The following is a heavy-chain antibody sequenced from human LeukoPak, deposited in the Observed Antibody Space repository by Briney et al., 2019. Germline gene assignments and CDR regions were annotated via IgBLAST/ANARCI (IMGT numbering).Heavy chain of an antibody. CDR2: IYTSGTT. D-gene: IGHD3-22*01. CDR1: GGSISSYY. CDR3: AMQHSSGYYNWFDP. V-gene: IGHV4-4*07. Sequence: PSETLSLTCTFSGGSISSYYWSWIRQPAGKGLEWIGRIYTSGTTNYNPSLKSRLTMSVDTSKNQFSLKLSSVTAADTAMYYCAMQHSSGYYNWFDPWGQGTLVTVSS. J-gene: IGHJ5*02.